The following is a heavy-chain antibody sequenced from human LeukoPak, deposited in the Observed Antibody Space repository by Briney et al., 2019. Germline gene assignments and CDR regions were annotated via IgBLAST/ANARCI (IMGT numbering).Heavy chain of an antibody. CDR2: IPYDGSKK. V-gene: IGHV3-30*03. J-gene: IGHJ3*02. CDR1: GFTFSSYV. D-gene: IGHD1-26*01. CDR3: ARSPYSASYYGDALDI. Sequence: QAGGSLRLSCAASGFTFSSYVMHWVRQAPGKGLEWMTLIPYDGSKKYYEDSVKGRFTISRDNAKNSLYLQMNSLRAEDTAVYYCARSPYSASYYGDALDIWGQGTMVTVSS.